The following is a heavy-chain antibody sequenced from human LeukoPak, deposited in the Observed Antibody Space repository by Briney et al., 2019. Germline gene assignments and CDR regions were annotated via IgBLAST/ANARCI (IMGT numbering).Heavy chain of an antibody. CDR1: GFTFSSYW. J-gene: IGHJ5*02. CDR2: IKQDGSEK. D-gene: IGHD1-26*01. CDR3: ARDKWELLGWFDP. V-gene: IGHV3-7*01. Sequence: AGGSLRLSCAASGFTFSSYWMSWVRQAPGKGLEWVANIKQDGSEKYYVDSVKGRFTISRDNAKNSLYLQMNSLRAEDTAVYYCARDKWELLGWFDPWGQGTLVTVSS.